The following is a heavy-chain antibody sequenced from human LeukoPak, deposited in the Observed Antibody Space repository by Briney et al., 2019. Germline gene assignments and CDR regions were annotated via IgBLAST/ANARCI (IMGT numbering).Heavy chain of an antibody. CDR2: VYYIGST. J-gene: IGHJ4*02. Sequence: SETLSLTCTVSGASIGSGDYYWSWIRQPPGEGLEYIGYVYYIGSTYYNPSLTSRVSISEDKSKNQFSLKLSSVTAADTAVYYCAREAILGTTVRGFDYWGQGTLVTVSS. D-gene: IGHD4-17*01. CDR1: GASIGSGDYY. V-gene: IGHV4-30-4*01. CDR3: AREAILGTTVRGFDY.